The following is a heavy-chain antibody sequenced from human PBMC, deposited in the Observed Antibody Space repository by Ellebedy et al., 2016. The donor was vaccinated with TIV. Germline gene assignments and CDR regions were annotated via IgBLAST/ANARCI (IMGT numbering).Heavy chain of an antibody. CDR3: ARASSGGYYHYGMDV. CDR2: ISAYNGDS. Sequence: ASVKVSCKASGYTFTSYYMHWVRQAPGQGLEWMGWISAYNGDSNYAQKFQGRVTVTTDTSTSTAYMDLRSLRSDDTAVYFCARASSGGYYHYGMDVWGQGTTVTVSS. V-gene: IGHV1-18*04. D-gene: IGHD3-10*01. CDR1: GYTFTSYY. J-gene: IGHJ6*02.